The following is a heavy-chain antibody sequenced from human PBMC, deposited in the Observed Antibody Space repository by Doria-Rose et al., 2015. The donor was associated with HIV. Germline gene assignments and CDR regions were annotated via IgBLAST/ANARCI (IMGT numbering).Heavy chain of an antibody. CDR2: IFSDDER. V-gene: IGHV2-26*01. CDR1: GVSLSSPGMG. Sequence: QITLKESGPALVKPTETLTLTCTVSGVSLSSPGMGVSWIRQPPGKALEWLANIFSDDERSYKTSLKSRLTISRGTSKSQVVLTMTDMDPVDTATYYCARIKSSRWYHKYYFDFWGQGTLVIVS. D-gene: IGHD6-13*01. J-gene: IGHJ4*02. CDR3: ARIKSSRWYHKYYFDF.